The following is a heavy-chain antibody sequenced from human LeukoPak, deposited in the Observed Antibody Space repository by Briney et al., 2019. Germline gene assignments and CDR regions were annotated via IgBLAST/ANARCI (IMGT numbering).Heavy chain of an antibody. Sequence: GGSLRLSCAASGFTFSSYWMNWARQAPGKGLEWVASINHNGNVNYYVDSVKGRFTISRDNAKNSLYLQMNSLRDEDTAVYYCARVLTYYDILTGYDRYDYWGQGTLVTVSS. J-gene: IGHJ4*02. D-gene: IGHD3-9*01. CDR3: ARVLTYYDILTGYDRYDY. CDR2: INHNGNVN. V-gene: IGHV3-7*01. CDR1: GFTFSSYW.